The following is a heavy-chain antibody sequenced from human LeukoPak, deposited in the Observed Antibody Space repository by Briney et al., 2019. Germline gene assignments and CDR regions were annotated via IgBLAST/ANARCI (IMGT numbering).Heavy chain of an antibody. CDR3: ARDSQRGYSYRYYYYGMDV. J-gene: IGHJ6*02. D-gene: IGHD5-18*01. CDR2: IYYIGST. V-gene: IGHV4-30-4*01. CDR1: GGSISSGDYY. Sequence: PSETLSLTCTVSGGSISSGDYYWSWIRQPPGKGLKWIGYIYYIGSTYYNLSLKSRVTISVDTSKNQFSLKLSSVTAADTAVYYCARDSQRGYSYRYYYYGMDVWGQGTTVTVSS.